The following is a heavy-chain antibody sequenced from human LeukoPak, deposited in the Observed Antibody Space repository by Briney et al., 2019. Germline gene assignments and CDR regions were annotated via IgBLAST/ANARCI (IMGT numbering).Heavy chain of an antibody. D-gene: IGHD2-8*02. CDR1: GFTFRSYW. CDR2: INSDGGTT. CDR3: ARGYCTGGTCYFDY. J-gene: IGHJ4*02. V-gene: IGHV3-74*01. Sequence: GGSLRLSCAASGFTFRSYWMHWVRQAPGKGLVWVSRINSDGGTTNYADSVKGRLTISRDNAKNTLYLQMNSLRAEDTAVFYCARGYCTGGTCYFDYWGRGTLVTVSS.